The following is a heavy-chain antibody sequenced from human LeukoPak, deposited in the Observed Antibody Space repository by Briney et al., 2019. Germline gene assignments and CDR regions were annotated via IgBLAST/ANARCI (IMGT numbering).Heavy chain of an antibody. CDR1: GFTVSSNY. D-gene: IGHD3-10*01. CDR2: IYSGGST. Sequence: GGSLRLSCAASGFTVSSNYMSWVRQAPGKGLEWVSVIYSGGSTYYADSVKGRFTISRDNSKNTLYLQMNSLRAEDTAVYYCAARRGYGSGSYYPNWYFDLWGRGTLVTVSS. V-gene: IGHV3-53*01. J-gene: IGHJ2*01. CDR3: AARRGYGSGSYYPNWYFDL.